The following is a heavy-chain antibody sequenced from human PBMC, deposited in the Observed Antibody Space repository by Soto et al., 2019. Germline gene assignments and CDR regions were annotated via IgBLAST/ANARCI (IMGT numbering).Heavy chain of an antibody. CDR3: ARHAYGDYYFDY. V-gene: IGHV4-59*08. Sequence: SETLSLTCTVSGGSISSYYWSWIRQPPGKGLEWIGYIYYSGSTNYNPSLKSRVTISVDTSKNQFSLKLSSVTAADTAVYYCARHAYGDYYFDYWGQGTLVTVSS. CDR2: IYYSGST. J-gene: IGHJ4*02. D-gene: IGHD4-17*01. CDR1: GGSISSYY.